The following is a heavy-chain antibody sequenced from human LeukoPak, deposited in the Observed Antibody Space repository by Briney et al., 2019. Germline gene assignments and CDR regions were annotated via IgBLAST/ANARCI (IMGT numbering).Heavy chain of an antibody. V-gene: IGHV4-31*03. Sequence: SETLSLTCTVSGGSISSGGYYWSWIRQHPGKGLEWIGYIYYSGSTYYNPSLKSRVTISVDTSKNQFSLKLSSVTAADTAVYYCARSDNWKLLVDYWGQGTLVTVSS. J-gene: IGHJ4*02. D-gene: IGHD1-20*01. CDR2: IYYSGST. CDR3: ARSDNWKLLVDY. CDR1: GGSISSGGYY.